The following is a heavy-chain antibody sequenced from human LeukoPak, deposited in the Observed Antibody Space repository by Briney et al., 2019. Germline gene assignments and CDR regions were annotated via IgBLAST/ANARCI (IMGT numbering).Heavy chain of an antibody. V-gene: IGHV5-51*01. CDR3: ARPRSGSLWPDAFDI. CDR2: IYPGDSDT. Sequence: GESLKISCKGSGYSFTSYWIGWVRQMPGKGLEWMGIIYPGDSDTRYSPSFQGRVTISADKSISTAYLQWSSLKASDTAMYYCARPRSGSLWPDAFDIWGQGTMVTVSS. J-gene: IGHJ3*02. CDR1: GYSFTSYW. D-gene: IGHD1-26*01.